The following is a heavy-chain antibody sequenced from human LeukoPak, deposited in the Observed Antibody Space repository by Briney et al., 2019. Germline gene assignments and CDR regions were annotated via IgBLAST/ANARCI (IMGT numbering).Heavy chain of an antibody. CDR3: ARDLYYYDTEIDY. CDR2: ISGRSSTI. V-gene: IGHV3-48*01. CDR1: GFTFDSYS. Sequence: GGSLRLSCAASGFTFDSYSMTWVRQAPGKGLEWVSYISGRSSTIYYADSVKGRFTISRDNAKNSLYLQMNSLRAEDTAVYYCARDLYYYDTEIDYWGQGTLVTVST. J-gene: IGHJ4*02. D-gene: IGHD3-22*01.